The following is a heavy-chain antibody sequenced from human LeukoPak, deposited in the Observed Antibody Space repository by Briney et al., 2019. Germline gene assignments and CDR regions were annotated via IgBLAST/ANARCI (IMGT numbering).Heavy chain of an antibody. CDR2: INHSGST. V-gene: IGHV4-34*01. D-gene: IGHD3-3*01. J-gene: IGHJ6*02. CDR3: ASRQITIFGVVPRPYGMDV. CDR1: GGSFSGYY. Sequence: SETPSLTCAVYGGSFSGYYWSWIRQPPGNGLEWIGEINHSGSTNYNPSLKSRVTISVDTSKNQFSLKLSSVTAADTAVYYCASRQITIFGVVPRPYGMDVWGQGTTVTVSS.